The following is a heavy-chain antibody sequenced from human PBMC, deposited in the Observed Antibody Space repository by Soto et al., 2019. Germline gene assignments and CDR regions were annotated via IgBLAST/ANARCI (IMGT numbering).Heavy chain of an antibody. J-gene: IGHJ6*03. CDR1: GYTFTGYY. CDR3: ARGQEYYDFWSGYSNYYYYYMDV. CDR2: INPNSGGT. V-gene: IGHV1-2*04. D-gene: IGHD3-3*01. Sequence: ASVKVSCKASGYTFTGYYMHWVRQAPGQGLEWMGWINPNSGGTNYAQKFQGWVTMTRDTSTSTAYMELSRLRSDDTAVYCCARGQEYYDFWSGYSNYYYYYMDVWGKGTTVTVSS.